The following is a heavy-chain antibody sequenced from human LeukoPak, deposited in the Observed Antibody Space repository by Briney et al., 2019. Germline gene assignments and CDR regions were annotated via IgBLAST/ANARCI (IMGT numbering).Heavy chain of an antibody. Sequence: GASVKVSCKVSGYTFTSFGISWVRQAPGQGLEWMGWISGYSGDTKYAQKLQGRVTMTTDTSTSTAYMELRSLRSDDTAVYYCAREGISGYPQSYGMDVWGQGTTVTVSS. D-gene: IGHD3-22*01. CDR3: AREGISGYPQSYGMDV. J-gene: IGHJ6*02. V-gene: IGHV1-18*01. CDR1: GYTFTSFG. CDR2: ISGYSGDT.